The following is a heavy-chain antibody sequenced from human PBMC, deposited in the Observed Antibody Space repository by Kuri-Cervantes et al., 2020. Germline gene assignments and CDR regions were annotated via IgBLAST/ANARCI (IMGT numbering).Heavy chain of an antibody. D-gene: IGHD4-17*01. Sequence: ESLKISCTVSGYSISSGYHWGWIRQPPGKGLEWIGSIYHSGSTYYNPSLKSRVTISVDTSKNQFSLKLSSVTAADTAVYYCARGGRGDYFIWGQGTLVTVSS. V-gene: IGHV4-38-2*02. CDR1: GYSISSGYH. CDR3: ARGGRGDYFI. CDR2: IYHSGST. J-gene: IGHJ4*02.